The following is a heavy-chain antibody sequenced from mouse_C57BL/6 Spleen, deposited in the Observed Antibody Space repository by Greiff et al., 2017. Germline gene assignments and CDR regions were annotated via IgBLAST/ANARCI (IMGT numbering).Heavy chain of an antibody. V-gene: IGHV1-55*01. Sequence: VQLQQPGAELVKPGASVKMSCKASGYTFTSYWITWVKQRPGQGLEWIGDIYPGSGSTNYNEKFKGKATLTVDTSSSTAYMQLSSLTSEDSAVYYCALFITTEWGAMDYWGQGTSVTVYS. CDR2: IYPGSGST. CDR1: GYTFTSYW. CDR3: ALFITTEWGAMDY. J-gene: IGHJ4*01. D-gene: IGHD1-1*01.